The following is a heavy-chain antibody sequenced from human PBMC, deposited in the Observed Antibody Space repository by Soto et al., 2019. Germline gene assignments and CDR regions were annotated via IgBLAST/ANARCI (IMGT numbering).Heavy chain of an antibody. Sequence: GASVKVSCKASGYTFTSYYMHWVRQAPGQGLEWMGIINPSGGSTSYAQKFQGRVTMTRDTSTSTVYMELSSLRSEDTAVYYCAGSPLGYCSGGSCRGDAFDIWGQGTMVTVSS. J-gene: IGHJ3*02. D-gene: IGHD2-15*01. CDR1: GYTFTSYY. CDR2: INPSGGST. V-gene: IGHV1-46*03. CDR3: AGSPLGYCSGGSCRGDAFDI.